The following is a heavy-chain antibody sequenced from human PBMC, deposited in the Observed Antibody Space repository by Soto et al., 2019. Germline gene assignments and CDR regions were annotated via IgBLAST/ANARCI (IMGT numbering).Heavy chain of an antibody. CDR2: IYYSGST. CDR1: GGSISSGGYY. Sequence: SETLSLTCTVSGGSISSGGYYWSWIRQHPGKGLEWIGYIYYSGSTYYNPSLKSRVTISVDTSKNQFSLKLSSVTAADTAVYYCARTGDIAAAGTVDYWGQGTLVTVSS. CDR3: ARTGDIAAAGTVDY. D-gene: IGHD6-13*01. V-gene: IGHV4-31*03. J-gene: IGHJ4*02.